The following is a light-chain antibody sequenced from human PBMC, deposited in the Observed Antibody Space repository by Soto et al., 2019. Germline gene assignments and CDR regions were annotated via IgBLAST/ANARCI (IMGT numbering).Light chain of an antibody. CDR2: EVS. J-gene: IGLJ2*01. CDR3: SSYTSSSTLV. Sequence: QSVLTQPPSASGSPGQSVTISCTGTSSDVGGYNYVSWYQQHPGKAPKLMIYEVSQRPSGVPDRFSGSKSGNTASLTVSGLQAEDEADYYCSSYTSSSTLVFGGGTKLTVL. CDR1: SSDVGGYNY. V-gene: IGLV2-8*01.